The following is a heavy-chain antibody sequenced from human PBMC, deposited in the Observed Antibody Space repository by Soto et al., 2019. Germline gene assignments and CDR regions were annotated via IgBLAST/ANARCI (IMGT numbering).Heavy chain of an antibody. CDR3: AKGGDSSDYYTKYFDY. D-gene: IGHD3-22*01. CDR2: IYPGDSDT. Sequence: GESLKISCKGSGYSFDSYWIGWVRQMPGKGLEWMGIIYPGDSDTRYSPSFQGQVTISADKSITTAYLQWSSLKASDTAMYYCAKGGDSSDYYTKYFDYWGQGTLVTVSS. J-gene: IGHJ4*02. CDR1: GYSFDSYW. V-gene: IGHV5-51*01.